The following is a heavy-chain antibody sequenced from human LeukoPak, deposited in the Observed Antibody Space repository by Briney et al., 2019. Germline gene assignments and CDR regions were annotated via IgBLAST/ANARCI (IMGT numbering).Heavy chain of an antibody. D-gene: IGHD6-19*01. V-gene: IGHV1-2*04. CDR1: GYTFTGYY. CDR2: INPNSGGT. Sequence: ASVKVSCKASGYTFTGYYMHWVRQAPGQGLEWMGCINPNSGGTNYAQKFQGWVTMTRDTSISTAYMELSRLRSDDTAVYYCARAYSSGSLDYWGQGTLVTVSS. CDR3: ARAYSSGSLDY. J-gene: IGHJ4*02.